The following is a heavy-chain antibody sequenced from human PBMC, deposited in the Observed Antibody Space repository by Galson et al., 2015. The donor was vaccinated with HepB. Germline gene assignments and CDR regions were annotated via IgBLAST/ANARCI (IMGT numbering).Heavy chain of an antibody. CDR1: GYSLSSYG. D-gene: IGHD4-17*01. J-gene: IGHJ4*02. V-gene: IGHV1-18*04. CDR3: ARSPSDAPSGDYIYADFDY. Sequence: SVKVSCKASGYSLSSYGINWVRQAPGQGLEWMGWISVYNGNTNYAQNLQGRVTMTTDTSTNTAYMELRSLTSDDTAVYYCARSPSDAPSGDYIYADFDYWGQGTLVTVSS. CDR2: ISVYNGNT.